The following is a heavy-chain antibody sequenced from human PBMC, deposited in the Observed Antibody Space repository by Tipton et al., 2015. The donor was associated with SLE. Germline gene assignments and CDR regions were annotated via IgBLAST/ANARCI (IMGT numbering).Heavy chain of an antibody. CDR1: EGSVSGFY. V-gene: IGHV4-34*01. Sequence: TLSLFCGVNEGSVSGFYWTWIRQPPGKGLEWIGDIHDSGDVHYNTSLKSRVTMSVDASKNQFSLKLNSVTAADTAVYYCARLRQQMGYFMDVWGRGTTVTVSS. CDR3: ARLRQQMGYFMDV. J-gene: IGHJ6*03. D-gene: IGHD6-13*01. CDR2: IHDSGDV.